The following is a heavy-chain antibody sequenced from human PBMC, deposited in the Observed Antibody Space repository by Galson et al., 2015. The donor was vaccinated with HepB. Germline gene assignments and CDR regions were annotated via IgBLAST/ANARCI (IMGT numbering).Heavy chain of an antibody. CDR1: GYNFTAYSFTTYA. J-gene: IGHJ3*02. CDR2: INTGNGNT. V-gene: IGHV1-3*04. Sequence: SVKVSCKASGYNFTAYSFTTYAIHWMRQAPGQRLEWVGWINTGNGNTKYSQEFQGRVTMTRDTSATTAYMELSNLRSEDTAVYYCARGGRGCFDIWGQGTTVTVSS. CDR3: ARGGRGCFDI. D-gene: IGHD2-15*01.